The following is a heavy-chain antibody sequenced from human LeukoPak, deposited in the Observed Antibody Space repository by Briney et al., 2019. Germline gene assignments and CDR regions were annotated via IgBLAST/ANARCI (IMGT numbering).Heavy chain of an antibody. J-gene: IGHJ4*02. D-gene: IGHD2-2*01. CDR1: GFTLSDHY. V-gene: IGHV3-72*01. Sequence: GGSLRLSCATSGFTLSDHYIDWVRQAPGKGLEWVGRIRNKTNSYATEYAASVKGRFTISRDDSQNSLYLQMNSLKTEDTAVYYCARSYCSSTNCYGLDYFDYWGQGTLVTVSS. CDR2: IRNKTNSYAT. CDR3: ARSYCSSTNCYGLDYFDY.